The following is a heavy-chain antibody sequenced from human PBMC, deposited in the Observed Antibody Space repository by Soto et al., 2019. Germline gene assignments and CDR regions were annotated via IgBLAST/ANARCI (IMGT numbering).Heavy chain of an antibody. D-gene: IGHD3-16*01. J-gene: IGHJ5*02. CDR1: GYSFTNND. CDR2: MNPGSGDT. V-gene: IGHV1-8*01. CDR3: VRMETFGSLIWFDP. Sequence: ASVKVSCQASGYSFTNNDVSWVRQATGQGLEWMGWMNPGSGDTGYAQKFQGRVTMTRDISIATAYMELSSLRSDDTAIYNCVRMETFGSLIWFDPWGQGSLVTVAS.